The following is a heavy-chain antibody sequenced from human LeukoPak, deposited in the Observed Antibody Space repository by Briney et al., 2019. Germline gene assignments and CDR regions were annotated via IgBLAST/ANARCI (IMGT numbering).Heavy chain of an antibody. CDR3: ARAWGIAAADDY. Sequence: GGSLRLSCAASGFTFSSYSIHWVRQAPGKGLEWVSYISSSSSTIHYADSVKGRFTISRDNAKNSLYLQMNSLRAEDTAVYYCARAWGIAAADDYWGQGTLVTVSS. CDR2: ISSSSSTI. D-gene: IGHD6-13*01. V-gene: IGHV3-48*04. CDR1: GFTFSSYS. J-gene: IGHJ4*02.